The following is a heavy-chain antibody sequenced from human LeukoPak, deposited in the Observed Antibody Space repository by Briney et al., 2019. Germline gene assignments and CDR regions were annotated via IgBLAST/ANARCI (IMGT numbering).Heavy chain of an antibody. D-gene: IGHD1-14*01. J-gene: IGHJ3*02. CDR2: IRYDGSNK. Sequence: QPGGSLRLSCAASGFTVSSNYMSWVRQAPGKGLEWVAFIRYDGSNKYYADSVKGRFTISRDNSKNSLYLEMNSLKAGDTAVYYCARGRTREPYFHDAFDIWGQGTMVTVSS. CDR1: GFTVSSNY. V-gene: IGHV3-30*02. CDR3: ARGRTREPYFHDAFDI.